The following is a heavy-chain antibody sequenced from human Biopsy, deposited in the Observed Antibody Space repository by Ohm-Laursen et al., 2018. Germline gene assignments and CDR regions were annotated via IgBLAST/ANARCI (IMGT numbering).Heavy chain of an antibody. J-gene: IGHJ1*01. CDR3: AKGQDLRGGAEYFQH. V-gene: IGHV1-2*02. CDR2: INPHSGTT. CDR1: GYTFTGQY. D-gene: IGHD2-15*01. Sequence: AASVKVSCKAPGYTFTGQYLHWVRQVPGQGLEWMGWINPHSGTTKFAQDFQGRVTMTRDTSITTAYMELRRLRSDDTAVYYCAKGQDLRGGAEYFQHWGQGALVTVSS.